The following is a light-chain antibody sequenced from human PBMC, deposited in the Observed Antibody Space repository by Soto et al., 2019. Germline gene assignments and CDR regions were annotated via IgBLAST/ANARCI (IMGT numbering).Light chain of an antibody. CDR3: CSHAGDTMWV. Sequence: QSALTQPASVSGSPGQSITISCTGTSSDVGSYNYVSWYQQHPGKAPKLMIYEVSDRPSGISSRFSGSKSGNTASLTISGLQTEDEADYYCCSHAGDTMWVLGGGTKLTVL. CDR1: SSDVGSYNY. J-gene: IGLJ3*02. V-gene: IGLV2-14*01. CDR2: EVS.